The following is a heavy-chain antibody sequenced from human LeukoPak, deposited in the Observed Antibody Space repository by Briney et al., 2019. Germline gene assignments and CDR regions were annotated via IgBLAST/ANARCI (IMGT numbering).Heavy chain of an antibody. CDR1: GGSFSSYY. Sequence: PSETLSLTCAVYGGSFSSYYWSWIRQTPGKGLEWIGYIDYSGYTNYNPSLKSRVTISVDTSKNQFSLKLSSVTAADTAVYYCARDRASGSGKFYFDYWGQGTLVTVSS. CDR3: ARDRASGSGKFYFDY. D-gene: IGHD3-10*01. V-gene: IGHV4-59*01. J-gene: IGHJ4*02. CDR2: IDYSGYT.